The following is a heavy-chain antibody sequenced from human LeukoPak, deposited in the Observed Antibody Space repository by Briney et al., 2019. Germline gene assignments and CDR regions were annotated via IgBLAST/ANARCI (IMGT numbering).Heavy chain of an antibody. CDR2: IYTSGST. J-gene: IGHJ5*02. CDR3: ARDFIYYGSGTTGWFDP. Sequence: SETLSLTCTVSGGSISSYYWSWIRQPAGKGLEWIGRIYTSGSTNYNPSLKSRVTMSVDTSKNQFSLKLSSVTAAVTAVYYCARDFIYYGSGTTGWFDPWGQGTLVTVSS. D-gene: IGHD3-10*01. CDR1: GGSISSYY. V-gene: IGHV4-4*07.